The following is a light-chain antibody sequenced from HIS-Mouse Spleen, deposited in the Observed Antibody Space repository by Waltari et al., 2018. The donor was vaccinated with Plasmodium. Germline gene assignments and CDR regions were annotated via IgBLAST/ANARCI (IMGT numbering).Light chain of an antibody. Sequence: AIQMTQSPSSLSASVGDRVTITCRASQGIRNDLGWYQQKPGKAPKLLIYAASSLQSGVPSRFSGSGSGTDFTFTISILQPEDFATYYCLQDYNYPYTFGQGTKLEIK. J-gene: IGKJ2*01. V-gene: IGKV1-6*01. CDR2: AAS. CDR3: LQDYNYPYT. CDR1: QGIRND.